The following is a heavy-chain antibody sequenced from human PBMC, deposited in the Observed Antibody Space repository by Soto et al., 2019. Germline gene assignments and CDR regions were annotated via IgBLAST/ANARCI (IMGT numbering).Heavy chain of an antibody. CDR1: GYTFTSYY. J-gene: IGHJ3*02. V-gene: IGHV1-46*01. D-gene: IGHD3-16*02. CDR3: ARSIXYDYVWGSYRGGSTFDI. Sequence: ASVKVSCKASGYTFTSYYMHWVRQAPGQGLEWMGIINPSGGSTSYAQKFQGRVTMTRDTSTSTVYMELSSLRSEDTAVYYCARSIXYDYVWGSYRGGSTFDIWGQGTMVTVSS. CDR2: INPSGGST.